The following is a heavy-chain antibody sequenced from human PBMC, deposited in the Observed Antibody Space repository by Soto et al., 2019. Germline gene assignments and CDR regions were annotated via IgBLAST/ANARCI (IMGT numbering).Heavy chain of an antibody. CDR1: GFSLSTSGVG. V-gene: IGHV2-5*02. D-gene: IGHD3-10*01. Sequence: SGPTLVNPTQTLTLTCTFSGFSLSTSGVGVGWIRQPPGKALEWLALIYWDDDKRYSPSLKSRLTITKDTSKNQVVLTMTNMDPVDTATYYCAHSCLGITMVGFPNGGFDPWGQGTLVTVSS. CDR2: IYWDDDK. J-gene: IGHJ5*02. CDR3: AHSCLGITMVGFPNGGFDP.